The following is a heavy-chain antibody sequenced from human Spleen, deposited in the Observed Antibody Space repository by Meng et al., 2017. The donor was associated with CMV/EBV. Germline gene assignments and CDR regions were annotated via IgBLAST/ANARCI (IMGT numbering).Heavy chain of an antibody. J-gene: IGHJ5*02. Sequence: FTFSSYWMSWVRQAPGKGLEWVSAISGSGGSTYYADSVKGRFTISRNNSKNTLYLQMNSLRAEDTAVYYCAKGAFGYSYGPTNNWFDPWGQGTLVTVSS. CDR3: AKGAFGYSYGPTNNWFDP. D-gene: IGHD5-18*01. V-gene: IGHV3-23*01. CDR1: FTFSSYW. CDR2: ISGSGGST.